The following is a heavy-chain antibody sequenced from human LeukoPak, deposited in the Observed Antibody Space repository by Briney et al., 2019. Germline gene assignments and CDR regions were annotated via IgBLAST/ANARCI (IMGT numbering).Heavy chain of an antibody. Sequence: GGSLRLSCAASGFIFSDHWMHWVRQAPGKGLVWLSRINSDGSATIYADSVRGRFTISRDNAKNTLYLQMSGLRVEDTAVYHCASDSPYYGMDVWGQGTTVTVSS. CDR3: ASDSPYYGMDV. CDR2: INSDGSAT. CDR1: GFIFSDHW. V-gene: IGHV3-74*01. J-gene: IGHJ6*02.